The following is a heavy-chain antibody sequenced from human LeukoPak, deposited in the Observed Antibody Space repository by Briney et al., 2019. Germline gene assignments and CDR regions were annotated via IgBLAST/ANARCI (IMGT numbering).Heavy chain of an antibody. D-gene: IGHD2-15*01. CDR2: ISSGSSYI. CDR3: AKGYCSGGSCYFNYFDY. CDR1: GFTFSSYS. J-gene: IGHJ4*02. V-gene: IGHV3-21*01. Sequence: GGSLRLSCAASGFTFSSYSMNWVRQAPGKGPEWVSSISSGSSYIYYADSVKGRFTISRDNAKNSLYLQMNSLRAEDTAVYYCAKGYCSGGSCYFNYFDYWGQGTLVTVSS.